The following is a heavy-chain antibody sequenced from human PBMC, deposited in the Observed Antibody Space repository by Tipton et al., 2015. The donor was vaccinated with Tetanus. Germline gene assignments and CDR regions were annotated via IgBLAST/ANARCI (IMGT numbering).Heavy chain of an antibody. V-gene: IGHV4-31*03. Sequence: TLSLTCTVSGGSISSGGYYWSWIRQHPGKGLEWIGYIYYSGSTYYNPSLKSRVTISVDTSKNQFSLKLSSVTAADTAVYYCARTTIFGVVTGAWAFDIWGQGTMVTVSS. CDR1: GGSISSGGYY. CDR3: ARTTIFGVVTGAWAFDI. J-gene: IGHJ3*02. CDR2: IYYSGST. D-gene: IGHD3-3*01.